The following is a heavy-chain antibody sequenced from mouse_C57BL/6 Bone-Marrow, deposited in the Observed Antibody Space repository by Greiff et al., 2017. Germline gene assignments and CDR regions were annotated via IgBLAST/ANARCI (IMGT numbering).Heavy chain of an antibody. V-gene: IGHV14-3*01. CDR2: IDSANGTS. CDR3: ARDSDRDAMDY. J-gene: IGHJ4*01. D-gene: IGHD3-1*01. CDR1: GFNIKNTH. Sequence: VQLQQSVAELVRPGASVKLSCTASGFNIKNTHMHWVKQRPEQRLEWFGRIDSANGTSKYAPKFQGPATITADTSSNIAYLQLSSLTSEDTAIYYCARDSDRDAMDYWGQGTSATVSS.